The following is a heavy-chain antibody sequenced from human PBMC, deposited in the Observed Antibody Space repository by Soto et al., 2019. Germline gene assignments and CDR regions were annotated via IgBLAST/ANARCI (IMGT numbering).Heavy chain of an antibody. CDR3: ARLDGSCYSCSYWYFDL. J-gene: IGHJ2*01. D-gene: IGHD2-15*01. V-gene: IGHV5-51*01. Sequence: EVQLVQSGAEVKKPGESLKISCKGSGYSFTSYWIGWVRQMPGKGLEWMGIIYPGDSDTRYSPSFQGQVTISADKSISXXYLQWSSLKASDTAMYYCARLDGSCYSCSYWYFDLWGRGTLVTVSS. CDR1: GYSFTSYW. CDR2: IYPGDSDT.